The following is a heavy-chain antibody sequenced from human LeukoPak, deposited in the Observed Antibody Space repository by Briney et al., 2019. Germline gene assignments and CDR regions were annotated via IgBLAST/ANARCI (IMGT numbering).Heavy chain of an antibody. CDR2: IYHSGST. J-gene: IGHJ6*02. CDR1: GGSISSSTYY. D-gene: IGHD6-13*01. Sequence: PSETLSLTCTVSGGSISSSTYYWGWIRQPPGKGLEWIGSIYHSGSTYYNPSLKSRVTISIDMSNNQFSLKLTSVTAADTAVYYCARDLKQQLENRYYYYVMDVWGQGTTVTVSS. CDR3: ARDLKQQLENRYYYYVMDV. V-gene: IGHV4-39*07.